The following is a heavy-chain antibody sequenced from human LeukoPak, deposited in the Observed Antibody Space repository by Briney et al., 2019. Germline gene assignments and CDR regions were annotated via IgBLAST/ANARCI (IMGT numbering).Heavy chain of an antibody. CDR2: ISYDGSNK. D-gene: IGHD1-26*01. CDR1: GFTFSSYG. V-gene: IGHV3-30*18. CDR3: AKDAREEGYYFDY. Sequence: PGRSLRLSCAASGFTFSSYGMHWVRQAPSKGLEWVAVISYDGSNKYYADSVKGRFTISRGNSKNTLYLQMNSLRAEDTAVYYCAKDAREEGYYFDYWGQGTLVTVSS. J-gene: IGHJ4*02.